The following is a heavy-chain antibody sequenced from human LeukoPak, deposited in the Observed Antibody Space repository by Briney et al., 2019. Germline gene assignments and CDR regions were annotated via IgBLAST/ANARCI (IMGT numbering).Heavy chain of an antibody. CDR2: INHSGST. D-gene: IGHD3-10*01. Sequence: SETLSLTCAVYGGSFSGYYWSWIRQPPGKGLEWIGEINHSGSTNYNPSLKSRVTISVDTSKNQFSLKLSSVTAADTAVYYCAGSRPNYYGSGSYYTGTTTVWFDPWGQGTLVTVSS. CDR3: AGSRPNYYGSGSYYTGTTTVWFDP. CDR1: GGSFSGYY. V-gene: IGHV4-34*01. J-gene: IGHJ5*02.